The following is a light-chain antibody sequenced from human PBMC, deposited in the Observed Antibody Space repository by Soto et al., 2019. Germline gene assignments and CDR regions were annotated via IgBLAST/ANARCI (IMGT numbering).Light chain of an antibody. CDR1: QSLLHSNGYNY. V-gene: IGKV2-28*01. J-gene: IGKJ4*01. Sequence: DIVMTQSPLSLPVTPGEPASISCRPSQSLLHSNGYNYLDWYLQKPGQSPQLLIYLGSNRASGVPDRFSGSGSGTDFTLKISRVEAEDVGVYYCMQALQTLFGGGTKVEIK. CDR3: MQALQTL. CDR2: LGS.